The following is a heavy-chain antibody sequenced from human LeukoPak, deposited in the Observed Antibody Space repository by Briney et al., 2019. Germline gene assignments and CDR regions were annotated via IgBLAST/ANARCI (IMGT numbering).Heavy chain of an antibody. CDR2: IHHSERT. J-gene: IGHJ4*02. D-gene: IGHD3-10*01. Sequence: PSETLSLTCIVSGGSITSGAYYWNWIRQPPGKGLEWIGYIHHSERTHYNPSLKSRVTISVDTSKNQFSLKLSSVPAADTAVYYCTRGGGGSGSYYEYYFDYWGQGTLVTVSS. V-gene: IGHV4-30-2*01. CDR3: TRGGGGSGSYYEYYFDY. CDR1: GGSITSGAYY.